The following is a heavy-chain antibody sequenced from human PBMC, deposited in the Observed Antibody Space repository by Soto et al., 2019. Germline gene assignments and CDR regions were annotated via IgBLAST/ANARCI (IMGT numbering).Heavy chain of an antibody. Sequence: QVQLQESGPGLVKPAQTLSLTCTVSGGSISSGGYYWSWIRQHPGKGLEWIGYIYYYVSTYYNPSLRSRITISVDTSKNQFSLRLSSVTAADTAVYYCARVFGFGGMDVWGQGTTVTVSS. CDR2: IYYYVST. CDR1: GGSISSGGYY. V-gene: IGHV4-31*03. CDR3: ARVFGFGGMDV. D-gene: IGHD3-3*01. J-gene: IGHJ6*02.